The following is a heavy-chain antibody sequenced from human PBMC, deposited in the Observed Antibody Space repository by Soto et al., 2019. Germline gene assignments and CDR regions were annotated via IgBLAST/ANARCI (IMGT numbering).Heavy chain of an antibody. CDR1: GFTFSSYA. D-gene: IGHD3-22*01. J-gene: IGHJ4*02. Sequence: GGSLRLSCAASGFTFSSYAMSWVRQAPGKGLEWVSAISGSGGSTYYADSVKGRFTISRDNSKNTLYLQMNSLRAEDTAVYYCAKDGSYYYDSSGSRIDYWGQGTLVTVSS. CDR3: AKDGSYYYDSSGSRIDY. CDR2: ISGSGGST. V-gene: IGHV3-23*01.